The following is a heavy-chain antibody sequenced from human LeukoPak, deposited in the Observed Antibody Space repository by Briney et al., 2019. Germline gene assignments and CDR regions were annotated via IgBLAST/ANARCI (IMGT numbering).Heavy chain of an antibody. CDR3: ARTQTDSSSWYGDY. V-gene: IGHV1-18*01. D-gene: IGHD6-13*01. Sequence: ASVKVSCKASGYIFTSYVLHWVRQAPGQGLEWMGWISPYNGNTNYAQKLQGRVTMTTDTSTSTAYMELRSLRSDDTAVYYCARTQTDSSSWYGDYWAQGTLVTVSS. J-gene: IGHJ4*02. CDR1: GYIFTSYV. CDR2: ISPYNGNT.